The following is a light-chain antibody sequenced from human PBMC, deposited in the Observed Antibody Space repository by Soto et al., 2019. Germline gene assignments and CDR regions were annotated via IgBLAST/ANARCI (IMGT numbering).Light chain of an antibody. CDR2: LGS. V-gene: IGKV2-28*01. CDR3: MQAIQAPRT. Sequence: DIVLTQSPLSLPVTPGEPASISCRSSQSLLHSNGNIYLDWYLQKPGQSPQLLIYLGSIRSSGVPGRFRGRGSGTDFTPKITRVEAEDVGGYYCMQAIQAPRTFGLGTQVHIK. J-gene: IGKJ1*01. CDR1: QSLLHSNGNIY.